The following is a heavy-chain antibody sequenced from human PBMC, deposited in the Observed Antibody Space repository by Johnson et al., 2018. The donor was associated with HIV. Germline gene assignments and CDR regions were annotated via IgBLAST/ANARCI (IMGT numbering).Heavy chain of an antibody. CDR3: ARDSSNSFRFEMYAFDI. Sequence: VQLVESGGGVVQPGRSLRLSCAASGFTFSSYAMSWVRQAPGKGLEWVSAISGSGGSTYYADSVKGRFTISRDNSKNTLYLQMDSLIVEDTAVYYCARDSSNSFRFEMYAFDIWGQGTMVTVSS. CDR2: ISGSGGST. J-gene: IGHJ3*02. CDR1: GFTFSSYA. V-gene: IGHV3-23*04. D-gene: IGHD6-6*01.